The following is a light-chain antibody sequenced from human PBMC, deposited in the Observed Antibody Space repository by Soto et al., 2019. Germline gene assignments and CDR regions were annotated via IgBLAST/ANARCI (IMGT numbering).Light chain of an antibody. J-gene: IGKJ1*01. Sequence: GDRVTITCRASQSISSWLAWYRQKPGKTPKLLIYDASTLESGVPSRFSGSGSGTEFTLTISSLQPDDFATYYCQHYNSYSQTFGQGTKVEIE. V-gene: IGKV1-5*01. CDR3: QHYNSYSQT. CDR2: DAS. CDR1: QSISSW.